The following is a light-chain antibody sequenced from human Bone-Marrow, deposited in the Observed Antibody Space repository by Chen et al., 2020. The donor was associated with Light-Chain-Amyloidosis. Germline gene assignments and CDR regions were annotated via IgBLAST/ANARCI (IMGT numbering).Light chain of an antibody. J-gene: IGKJ1*01. V-gene: IGKV1-6*01. CDR2: AAS. CDR3: LQDYNYPRT. CDR1: QGIRND. Sequence: AIQLTQSPSSLSASVGDRVTITCRASQGIRNDVGGYQQKPGKAPKLLIYAASSLQSGVPSRFSGSGSGTDFTLTISSLQPEDFATYYCLQDYNYPRTFGQGTKVEIK.